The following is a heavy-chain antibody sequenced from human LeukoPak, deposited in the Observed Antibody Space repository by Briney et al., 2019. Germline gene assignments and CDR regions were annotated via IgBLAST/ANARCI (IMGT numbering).Heavy chain of an antibody. Sequence: ASETLSLTCAVYGGSFSGFYWSWIRQPPGKGLEWIGEINHSGSTNYNPSLKSRVTISVDTSKNQFSLKLSSVTAADTAVYFCVKGDIIVVPAAHYYYYYMDVWGKGTTGTVSS. CDR3: VKGDIIVVPAAHYYYYYMDV. D-gene: IGHD2-2*01. CDR2: INHSGST. V-gene: IGHV4-34*01. CDR1: GGSFSGFY. J-gene: IGHJ6*03.